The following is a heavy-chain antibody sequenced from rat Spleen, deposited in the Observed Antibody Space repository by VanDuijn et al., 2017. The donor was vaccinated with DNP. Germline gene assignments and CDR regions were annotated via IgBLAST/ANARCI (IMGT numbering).Heavy chain of an antibody. Sequence: EVQLVESGGGLVQPGRSLKLSCAASGFTFSDYNMAWVRQAPKKGLEWVATIIYDGSRTYYRDSVKGRFTISRDNAEDTVYLQMDSLRSEDTATYYCARQTVATHYFDYWGQGVMVTVSS. CDR3: ARQTVATHYFDY. J-gene: IGHJ2*01. V-gene: IGHV5S10*01. CDR2: IIYDGSRT. D-gene: IGHD1-3*01. CDR1: GFTFSDYN.